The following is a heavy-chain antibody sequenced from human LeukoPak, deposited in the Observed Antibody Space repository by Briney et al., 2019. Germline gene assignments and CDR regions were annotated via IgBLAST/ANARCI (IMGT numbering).Heavy chain of an antibody. CDR2: ISYDGSNK. V-gene: IGHV3-30*18. CDR1: GFTFSSYG. J-gene: IGHJ4*02. CDR3: AKDLDYTTCGYYFDY. Sequence: PGGSLRLSCAASGFTFSSYGMHWVRQAPGKGLEWVAVISYDGSNKYYADSVKGRFTISRDNSKNTLYLQMNSLRAEDTAVYYCAKDLDYTTCGYYFDYWGQGTLVTVSS. D-gene: IGHD4-11*01.